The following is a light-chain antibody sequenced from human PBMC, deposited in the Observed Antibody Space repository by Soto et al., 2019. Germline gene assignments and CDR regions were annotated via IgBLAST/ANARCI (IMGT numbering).Light chain of an antibody. CDR2: GAS. CDR1: QSVMSN. CDR3: QQYNNWHPIT. Sequence: EIVMTQSPGTQSLSPGERAPLSCRASQSVMSNYVAWYHQKPGQATRLLIYGASTRANGIPARFSGSGSGTEFTLTLRSLQSEDFAVYYCQQYNNWHPITFGQGTRLEI. V-gene: IGKV3-15*01. J-gene: IGKJ5*01.